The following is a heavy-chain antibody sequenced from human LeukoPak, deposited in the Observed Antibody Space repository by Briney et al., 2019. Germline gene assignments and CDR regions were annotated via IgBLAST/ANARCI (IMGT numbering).Heavy chain of an antibody. CDR3: ARGGYCSGGSCSRTYYYYYMDV. CDR2: ISAYNGNT. Sequence: ASVEVSCKASGYTFTSYGISWVRQAPGQGLEWMGWISAYNGNTNYAQKLQGRVTMTTDTSTSTAYMELRSLRSDDTAVYYCARGGYCSGGSCSRTYYYYYMDVWGKGTTVTVSS. J-gene: IGHJ6*03. V-gene: IGHV1-18*01. CDR1: GYTFTSYG. D-gene: IGHD2-15*01.